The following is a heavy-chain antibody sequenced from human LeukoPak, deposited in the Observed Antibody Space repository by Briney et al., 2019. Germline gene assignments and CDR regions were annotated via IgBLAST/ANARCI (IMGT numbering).Heavy chain of an antibody. J-gene: IGHJ6*02. CDR3: ARVRDYYYYYGMDV. V-gene: IGHV4-34*01. CDR2: INHSGST. CDR1: GGSISSYY. Sequence: SETLSLTCTVSGGSISSYYWSWIRQPPGEGLEWIGEINHSGSTNYNPSLKSRVTISVDTSKNQFSLKLSSVTAADTAVYYCARVRDYYYYYGMDVWGQGTTVTVSS.